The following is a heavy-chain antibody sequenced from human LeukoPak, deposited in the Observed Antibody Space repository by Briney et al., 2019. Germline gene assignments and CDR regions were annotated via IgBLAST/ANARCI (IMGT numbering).Heavy chain of an antibody. J-gene: IGHJ4*02. Sequence: GGSLRLSCAASGFTFSGYAVHWVRQAPGKGLEWVAVISYDGSNKYYADSVKGRFTISRDNSKNTLYLQMNSLRAEDTAVYYCARDWTQYYDFWSAPEPYFDYWGQGTLVTVSS. D-gene: IGHD3-3*01. V-gene: IGHV3-30*04. CDR2: ISYDGSNK. CDR1: GFTFSGYA. CDR3: ARDWTQYYDFWSAPEPYFDY.